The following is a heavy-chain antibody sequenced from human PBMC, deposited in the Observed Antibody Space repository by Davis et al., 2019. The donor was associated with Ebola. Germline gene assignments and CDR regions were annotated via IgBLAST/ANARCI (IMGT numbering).Heavy chain of an antibody. V-gene: IGHV1-46*01. D-gene: IGHD6-19*01. CDR3: ARDSPGIAVAGTRWFDP. CDR1: GYTFTSYY. J-gene: IGHJ5*02. CDR2: INPSGGST. Sequence: ASVKASCKASGYTFTSYYMHWVRQAPGQGLEWMGIINPSGGSTSYAQKFQGRVTMTRDTSTSTVYMELSSLRSEDTAVYYCARDSPGIAVAGTRWFDPWGQGTLVTVSS.